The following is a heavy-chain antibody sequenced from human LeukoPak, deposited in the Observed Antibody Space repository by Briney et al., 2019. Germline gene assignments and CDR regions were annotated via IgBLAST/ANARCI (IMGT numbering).Heavy chain of an antibody. V-gene: IGHV5-51*01. CDR2: IYPADSDT. CDR1: GFSFTSYW. D-gene: IGHD3-16*01. Sequence: GESLKISCKGSGFSFTSYWIGWVRQMPGKGLEYMGIIYPADSDTRYSPSFQGQVTISADKSISTAYLQWSSLKASDTAMYYCARPGQLGEYTPYYFDFWGQGTLVTVSS. CDR3: ARPGQLGEYTPYYFDF. J-gene: IGHJ4*02.